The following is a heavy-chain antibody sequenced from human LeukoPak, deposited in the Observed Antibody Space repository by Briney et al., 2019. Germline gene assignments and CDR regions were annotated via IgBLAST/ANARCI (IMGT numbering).Heavy chain of an antibody. V-gene: IGHV3-30*01. Sequence: PGGSLGLSCAASGFTFSSYALHWVRQAPGKGLEWVAVISFDGREKSYADSVKGRFTISRDSSKNTLYAQMNSLRAEDTAVYYCATDNWNYVRSYYMDVWGEGTTVIVSS. J-gene: IGHJ6*03. D-gene: IGHD1-7*01. CDR2: ISFDGREK. CDR1: GFTFSSYA. CDR3: ATDNWNYVRSYYMDV.